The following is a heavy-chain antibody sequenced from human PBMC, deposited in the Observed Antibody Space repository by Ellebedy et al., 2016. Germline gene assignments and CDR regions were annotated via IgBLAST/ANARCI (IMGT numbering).Heavy chain of an antibody. J-gene: IGHJ2*01. Sequence: SETLSLTCTVSGGSISSSSYYWSWIRQPPGKGLEWIGYIYYSGSTNYNPSLKSRVTISVDTSKNQFSLKLSSVTAADTAVYYCARLRVTAPNWYFDLWGRGTLVTVSS. CDR2: IYYSGST. CDR1: GGSISSSSYY. D-gene: IGHD2-21*02. V-gene: IGHV4-61*05. CDR3: ARLRVTAPNWYFDL.